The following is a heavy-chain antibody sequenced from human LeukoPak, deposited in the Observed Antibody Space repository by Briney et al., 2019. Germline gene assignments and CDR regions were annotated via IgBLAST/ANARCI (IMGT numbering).Heavy chain of an antibody. D-gene: IGHD2-15*01. CDR3: ARLIIGKLLAKYYFDY. Sequence: PSETLSLTCTVSGGSISSSSYYWGWIRQPPGKGLEWIGSIYYSGSTYYNPSLKSRVTISVDTSKNQFSLKLSSVTAADTAVYDCARLIIGKLLAKYYFDYWGQGTLVTVSS. J-gene: IGHJ4*02. CDR1: GGSISSSSYY. V-gene: IGHV4-39*01. CDR2: IYYSGST.